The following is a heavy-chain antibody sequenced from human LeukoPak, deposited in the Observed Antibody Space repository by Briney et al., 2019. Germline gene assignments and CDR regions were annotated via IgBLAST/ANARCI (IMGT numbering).Heavy chain of an antibody. J-gene: IGHJ6*04. Sequence: PSETLSLTCAVYGGSFSGYYWSWIRQPPGKGLEWVSSISSSSTYIYYADSVKGRFTISRDNAKNSLYLQMNSLRAEDTALYYCARGGTLGIFGVVLRMDVWGKGTTVTVSS. CDR2: ISSSSTYI. CDR3: ARGGTLGIFGVVLRMDV. D-gene: IGHD3-3*01. V-gene: IGHV3-21*04. CDR1: GGSFSGYY.